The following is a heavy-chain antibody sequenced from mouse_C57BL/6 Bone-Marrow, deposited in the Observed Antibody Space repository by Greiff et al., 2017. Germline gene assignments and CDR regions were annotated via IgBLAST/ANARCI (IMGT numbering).Heavy chain of an antibody. CDR1: GYTFTDYY. D-gene: IGHD1-1*02. CDR3: ERGNYLFDY. V-gene: IGHV1-26*01. J-gene: IGHJ2*01. Sequence: EVQLQQSGPELVKPGASVKISCKASGYTFTDYYMNWVKQSHGKSLEWIGDINPNNGGTSYNQKFKGKATLTVDKSSSTAYMELRSLTSEDSAVYYCERGNYLFDYWGQGTTLTVSS. CDR2: INPNNGGT.